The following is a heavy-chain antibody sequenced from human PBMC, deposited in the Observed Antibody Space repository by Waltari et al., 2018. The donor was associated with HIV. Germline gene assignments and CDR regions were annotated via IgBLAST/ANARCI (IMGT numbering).Heavy chain of an antibody. CDR2: IRYDGNTK. J-gene: IGHJ6*02. D-gene: IGHD2-15*01. V-gene: IGHV3-30*02. CDR3: AKELRSGYSYYYYGMDV. Sequence: QGQLVESGGGVVQPGGSLRLSCAASGFSFSLSGMHWVRQAPGKGVEWVTFIRYDGNTKYYADSVKGRFTISRDNSKNTLYLQMSSLRAEDTAVYYCAKELRSGYSYYYYGMDVWGQGTTVTVSS. CDR1: GFSFSLSG.